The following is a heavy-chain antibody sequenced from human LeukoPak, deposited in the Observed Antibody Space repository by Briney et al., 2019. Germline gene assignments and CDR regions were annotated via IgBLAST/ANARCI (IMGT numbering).Heavy chain of an antibody. J-gene: IGHJ4*02. Sequence: ASVKVSCKASRYTFTRYYIHWVRQAPGQGLEWMGWINPNSGGTNYAQKSQGRVTMTRDTSISTAYMELSRLRSDGTAVYYCARVVPMYSSSSLYYFDYWGQGTLVTVSS. V-gene: IGHV1-2*02. CDR1: RYTFTRYY. D-gene: IGHD6-6*01. CDR3: ARVVPMYSSSSLYYFDY. CDR2: INPNSGGT.